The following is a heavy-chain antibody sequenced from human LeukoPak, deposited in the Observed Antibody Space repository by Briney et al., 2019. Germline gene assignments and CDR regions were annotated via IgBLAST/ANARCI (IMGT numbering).Heavy chain of an antibody. J-gene: IGHJ4*02. Sequence: GGSLRLSCAAPGFTFSSYSMNWVRQAPGKGLEWVSSISSSSSYIYYADSVKGRFTISRDNAKNSLYLQMNSLRAEDTAVYYCARVEMATITSDYWGQGTLVTVSS. D-gene: IGHD5-24*01. CDR2: ISSSSSYI. CDR1: GFTFSSYS. V-gene: IGHV3-21*01. CDR3: ARVEMATITSDY.